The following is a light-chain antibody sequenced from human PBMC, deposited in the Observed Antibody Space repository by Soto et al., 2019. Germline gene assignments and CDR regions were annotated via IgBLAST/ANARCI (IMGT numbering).Light chain of an antibody. CDR3: QQYSIWRT. V-gene: IGKV3-15*01. CDR1: QSVSSK. CDR2: GAS. Sequence: EIVMTQSPATLSVSPGERATLSCRASQSVSSKLAWYQQKPGQAPRLLIYGASTRATGIPARFSGSGSGTDITLTISGLQSEDFAVYYCQQYSIWRTFGQGTKVDIK. J-gene: IGKJ1*01.